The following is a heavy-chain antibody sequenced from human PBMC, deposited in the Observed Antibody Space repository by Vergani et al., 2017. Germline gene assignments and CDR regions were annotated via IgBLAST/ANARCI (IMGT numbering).Heavy chain of an antibody. CDR2: IDHTGRP. J-gene: IGHJ6*03. CDR3: ARVKTGTDGQFYYDYYMYV. D-gene: IGHD1-7*01. Sequence: QVQLQQWGGGLLKPSATLSLTCVVNGGSFTSYHWTWIRQSPGEGLEWLGDIDHTGRPDYNPSLKSRLTTSVDKSRNQFSLTLNSLTNTDTAVYFCARVKTGTDGQFYYDYYMYVWGQGTAGTGS. CDR1: GGSFTSYH. V-gene: IGHV4-34*01.